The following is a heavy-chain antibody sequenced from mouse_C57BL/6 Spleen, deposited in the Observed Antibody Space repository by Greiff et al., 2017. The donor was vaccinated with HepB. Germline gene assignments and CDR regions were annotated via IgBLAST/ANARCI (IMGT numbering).Heavy chain of an antibody. J-gene: IGHJ4*01. CDR2: IWSGGST. CDR1: GFSLTSYG. V-gene: IGHV2-2*01. Sequence: VQLKESGPGLVQPSQSLSITCTVSGFSLTSYGVHWVRQSPGKGLEWLGVIWSGGSTDYNAAFISRLSISKDNSKSQVFFKMNSLQADDTAIYYCARLNWDEAMDYWGQGTSVTVSS. D-gene: IGHD4-1*02. CDR3: ARLNWDEAMDY.